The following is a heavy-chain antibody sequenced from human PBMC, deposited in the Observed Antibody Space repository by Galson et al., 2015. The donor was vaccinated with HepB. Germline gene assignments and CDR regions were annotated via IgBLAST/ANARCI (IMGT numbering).Heavy chain of an antibody. V-gene: IGHV3-23*01. CDR3: ARGYSNYWYSGLGY. Sequence: SLRLSCAASGFTFSNYAMTWVRQAPGKGLEWVSAISASGGSTFYADSVKGRFTISRDNSKNTLYLQMNSLRAEDTAVYYCARGYSNYWYSGLGYWGQGTLVTVSS. CDR2: ISASGGST. CDR1: GFTFSNYA. D-gene: IGHD1-26*01. J-gene: IGHJ4*02.